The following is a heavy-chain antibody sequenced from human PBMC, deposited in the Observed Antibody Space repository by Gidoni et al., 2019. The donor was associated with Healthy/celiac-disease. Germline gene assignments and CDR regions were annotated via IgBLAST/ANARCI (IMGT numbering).Heavy chain of an antibody. CDR2: IYYSGST. CDR1: GCSISSYY. V-gene: IGHV4-59*01. J-gene: IGHJ3*02. CDR3: ARARAFDI. Sequence: QVQLQESGPGLVKPSETLSLTCTVSGCSISSYYWSWIRQPPGKGLEWIGYIYYSGSTNYNPSLKSRVTISVDTSKNQFSLKLSSVTAADTAVYYCARARAFDIWGQGTMVTVSS.